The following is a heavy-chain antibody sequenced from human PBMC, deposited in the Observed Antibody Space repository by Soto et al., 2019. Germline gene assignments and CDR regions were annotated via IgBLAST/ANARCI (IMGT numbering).Heavy chain of an antibody. V-gene: IGHV2-5*02. Sequence: QITLKESGPPRVKPTQTLTLTCTFSGFSLSTEGVAVGWIRQPPGKALEWLSVIYWDDDQRSSTSLRSRLTITKDTSKNHVVLTMTNMDPLDPATYYCAHRDRASGGLFDYWGQGILVTVSS. CDR2: IYWDDDQ. CDR1: GFSLSTEGVA. D-gene: IGHD3-10*01. J-gene: IGHJ4*02. CDR3: AHRDRASGGLFDY.